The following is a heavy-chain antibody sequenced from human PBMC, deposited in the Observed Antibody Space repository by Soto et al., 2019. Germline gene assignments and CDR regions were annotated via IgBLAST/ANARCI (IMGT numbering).Heavy chain of an antibody. D-gene: IGHD3-22*01. Sequence: PGGSVRLSCAASGFTFSSYAMSWVRQAPGQGLEWVSAISGSGGSTYYADSVKGRFTISRDNSKNTLYLQMNSLRAEGTAVYYCAKEPYYDSSPPLFDSWGQGTLVTVSS. CDR1: GFTFSSYA. CDR2: ISGSGGST. CDR3: AKEPYYDSSPPLFDS. V-gene: IGHV3-23*01. J-gene: IGHJ4*02.